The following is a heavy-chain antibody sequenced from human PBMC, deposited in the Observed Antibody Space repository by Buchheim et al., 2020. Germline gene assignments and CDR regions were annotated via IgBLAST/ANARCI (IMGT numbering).Heavy chain of an antibody. Sequence: QVQLQQWGAGLLKPSETLSLTCAVYGGSFSGYYWSWIRQPPGKGLEWIGEINHSGSTNYNPSLKSRVTISVDTSKNQLSLTLSSVTAADTAVYYCARPPWSVYGTPNAFDIWGQGT. V-gene: IGHV4-34*01. D-gene: IGHD5/OR15-5a*01. J-gene: IGHJ3*02. CDR2: INHSGST. CDR3: ARPPWSVYGTPNAFDI. CDR1: GGSFSGYY.